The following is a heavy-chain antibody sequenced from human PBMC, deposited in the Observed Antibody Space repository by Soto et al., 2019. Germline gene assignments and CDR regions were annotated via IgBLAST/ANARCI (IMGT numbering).Heavy chain of an antibody. D-gene: IGHD3-16*01. Sequence: PGGSLRLSCAASGFTFCDYYMSWIRQAPGKGLEWVSAISGSGGSTYYADSVKGRFTISRDNSKNTLYLQMNSLRAEDTAVYYCAKSEFGHTNWFDPWGQGTLVTVSS. J-gene: IGHJ5*02. V-gene: IGHV3-23*01. CDR3: AKSEFGHTNWFDP. CDR1: GFTFCDYY. CDR2: ISGSGGST.